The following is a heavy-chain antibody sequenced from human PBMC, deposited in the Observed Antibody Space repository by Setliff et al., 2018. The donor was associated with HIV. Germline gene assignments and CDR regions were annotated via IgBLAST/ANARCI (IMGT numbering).Heavy chain of an antibody. CDR1: GYTFSDYY. CDR3: AREARYQDRYYYMDV. D-gene: IGHD1-20*01. J-gene: IGHJ6*03. V-gene: IGHV1-46*03. Sequence: ASVKVSCKASGYTFSDYYMHWVRQAPGQGLEWMGIINPSGGSTTYAQKFQGRVTMTRDTSASTVYMELSSLRSEDTAVYYCAREARYQDRYYYMDVWGKGTTVTVSS. CDR2: INPSGGST.